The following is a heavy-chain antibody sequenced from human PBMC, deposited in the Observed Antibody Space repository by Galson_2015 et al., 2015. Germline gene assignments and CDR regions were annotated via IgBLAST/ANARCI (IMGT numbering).Heavy chain of an antibody. J-gene: IGHJ4*02. CDR1: GFTFGDYG. CDR3: TYDSSGYDGGVVRDY. CDR2: IRSRAYGGTT. Sequence: SLRLSCAASGFTFGDYGMSWFRQAPGKGLEWVGFIRSRAYGGTTEYAASVKGRFTISRDDSKSIAYLQMNSLKTEDTAVYYCTYDSSGYDGGVVRDYWGQGTLVTVSP. V-gene: IGHV3-49*03. D-gene: IGHD3-22*01.